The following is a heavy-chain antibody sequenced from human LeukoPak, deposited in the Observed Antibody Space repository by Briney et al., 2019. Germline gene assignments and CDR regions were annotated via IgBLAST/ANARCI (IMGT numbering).Heavy chain of an antibody. CDR2: IIPIFGTA. Sequence: SVKVSCKASGGTFSSYAISWVRQAPGQGLEGMGGIIPIFGTANHAQKFQGRVTITADESTSSAYMELSSLRSEDTAVYYCARADRPTIFGVVAYNWFDPWGQGTLVTVSS. CDR1: GGTFSSYA. CDR3: ARADRPTIFGVVAYNWFDP. J-gene: IGHJ5*02. V-gene: IGHV1-69*13. D-gene: IGHD3-3*01.